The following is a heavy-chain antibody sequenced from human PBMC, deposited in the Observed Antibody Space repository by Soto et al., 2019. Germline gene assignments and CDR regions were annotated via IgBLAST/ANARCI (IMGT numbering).Heavy chain of an antibody. CDR1: GFTFSASG. J-gene: IGHJ4*02. CDR2: IRSNVNNYAT. D-gene: IGHD6-19*01. Sequence: GGSLRLSCVASGFTFSASGLHWVRQVPGKGLEWVGRIRSNVNNYATAYAASVEGRFTISRYDSNNTAYLQMSSLTTEDTAIYYCTSSKAGFPHYWGQGTLVTVSS. V-gene: IGHV3-73*01. CDR3: TSSKAGFPHY.